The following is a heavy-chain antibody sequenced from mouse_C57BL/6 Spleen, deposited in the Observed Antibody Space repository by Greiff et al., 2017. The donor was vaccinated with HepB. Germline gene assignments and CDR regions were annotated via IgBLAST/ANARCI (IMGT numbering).Heavy chain of an antibody. J-gene: IGHJ2*01. CDR3: ARSRYGRGGYFDY. CDR1: GYTFTSYW. V-gene: IGHV1-50*01. CDR2: IDPSDSYT. D-gene: IGHD1-1*01. Sequence: QVQLQQPGAELVKPGASVKLSCKASGYTFTSYWMQWVKQRPGQGLEWIGEIDPSDSYTNYNQKVKGKATLTVDTSSSTAYMQLSSLTSEDSAVYYCARSRYGRGGYFDYWGQGTTLTVSS.